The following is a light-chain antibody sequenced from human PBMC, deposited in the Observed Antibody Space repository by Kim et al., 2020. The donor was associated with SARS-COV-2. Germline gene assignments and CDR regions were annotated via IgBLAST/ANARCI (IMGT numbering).Light chain of an antibody. CDR1: QSLVYSDGNTY. CDR3: MQSTYWPWT. Sequence: PASISGRSSQSLVYSDGNTYLSWFQQRPGQSPRRLIYKVSNRDSGVPDRFSGSGSGTDFTLKISRVEAEDVGIYYCMQSTYWPWTFGQGTKVDIK. CDR2: KVS. V-gene: IGKV2-30*01. J-gene: IGKJ1*01.